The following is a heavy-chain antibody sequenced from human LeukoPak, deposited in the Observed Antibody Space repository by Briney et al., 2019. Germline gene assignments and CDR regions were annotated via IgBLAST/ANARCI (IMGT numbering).Heavy chain of an antibody. J-gene: IGHJ4*02. Sequence: GGSLRLSCSASGFTFSSYAMHWVRQAPGKGLEYVSAISSNGGNTYYADSVKGRFTISRDNSKNTLYLQMSSLRAEDTAVYYCVKDSGWRAPTLDYWGQGTLVTVSS. CDR2: ISSNGGNT. CDR1: GFTFSSYA. V-gene: IGHV3-64D*06. CDR3: VKDSGWRAPTLDY. D-gene: IGHD6-19*01.